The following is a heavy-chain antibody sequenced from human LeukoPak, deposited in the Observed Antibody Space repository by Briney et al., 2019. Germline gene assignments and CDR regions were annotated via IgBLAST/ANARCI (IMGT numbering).Heavy chain of an antibody. CDR2: ISSSGSTI. CDR1: GFTFSSYE. D-gene: IGHD5-18*01. V-gene: IGHV3-48*03. J-gene: IGHJ6*03. Sequence: QTGGSLRLSCAASGFTFSSYEMNWVRQAPGKGLELVSYISSSGSTIYYADSVKGRFTISRDNAKNSLYLQMNSLRAEDTAVYYCARDLSYGPWSSYMDVWGKGTTVTVSS. CDR3: ARDLSYGPWSSYMDV.